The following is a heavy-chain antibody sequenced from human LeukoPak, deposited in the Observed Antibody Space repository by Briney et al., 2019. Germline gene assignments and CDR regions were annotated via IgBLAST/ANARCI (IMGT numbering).Heavy chain of an antibody. CDR3: ARENSDAFDI. V-gene: IGHV4-30-2*01. CDR2: IYHSGST. CDR1: GGSISSGGYS. D-gene: IGHD2/OR15-2a*01. J-gene: IGHJ3*02. Sequence: SETLSLTCAVSGGSISSGGYSWSWIRQPPGKGLEWIGYIYHSGSTYYNPSLKSRVTISVDTSKNQFSLKLSSVTAADTAVYYCARENSDAFDIWGQGTMVTVSS.